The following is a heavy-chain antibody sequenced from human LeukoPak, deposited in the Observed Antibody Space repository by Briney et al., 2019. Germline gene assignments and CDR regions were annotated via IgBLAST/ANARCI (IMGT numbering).Heavy chain of an antibody. CDR1: GYTFTGYY. CDR3: ARDSSGWDSGNWFDP. CDR2: INPNSGGT. Sequence: ASVKVSCKASGYTFTGYYMHWVRQAPGQGLEWMGWINPNSGGTNYAQEFQGRVTMTRDTSISTAYMELSRLRSDDTAVYYCARDSSGWDSGNWFDPWGQGTLVTVSS. V-gene: IGHV1-2*02. D-gene: IGHD6-19*01. J-gene: IGHJ5*02.